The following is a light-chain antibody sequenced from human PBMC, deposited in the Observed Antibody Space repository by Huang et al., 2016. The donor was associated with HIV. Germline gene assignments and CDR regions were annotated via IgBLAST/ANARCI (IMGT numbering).Light chain of an antibody. CDR1: QGISNS. J-gene: IGKJ3*01. Sequence: DIQKTQSPSSLSASVGDRVTITCRASQGISNSLAWFQQKPGKAPKSLIYAASRLLSGVPSKFSGRGSGTDFTLTISSLQPDDFATYYCQQYHKYPLTFGPGTKVDLK. V-gene: IGKV1-16*02. CDR2: AAS. CDR3: QQYHKYPLT.